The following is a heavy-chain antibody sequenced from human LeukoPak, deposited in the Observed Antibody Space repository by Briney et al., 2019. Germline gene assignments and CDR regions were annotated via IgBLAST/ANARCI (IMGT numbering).Heavy chain of an antibody. V-gene: IGHV6-1*01. CDR1: GDSVSTNSVA. J-gene: IGHJ4*02. CDR2: TSYRSKWYN. Sequence: SQTLSLTCAISGDSVSTNSVAWNWIRQSPSRGLEWLGRTSYRSKWYNDYAVSVKSRITITPDTSKNQFSLQLNSVTPEDTAVYYYAREAEITRFDYWGQGTLVTVSS. D-gene: IGHD5-24*01. CDR3: AREAEITRFDY.